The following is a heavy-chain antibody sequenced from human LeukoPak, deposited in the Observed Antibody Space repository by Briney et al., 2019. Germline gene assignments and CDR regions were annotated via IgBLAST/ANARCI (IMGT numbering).Heavy chain of an antibody. CDR2: IYTSGST. V-gene: IGHV4-61*02. D-gene: IGHD3-3*01. Sequence: PSETLSLTCTVSGGSISSGSYYWSWIRQPAGKGLEWIGRIYTSGSTNYNPSLKSRVTISVDTSKNQFSLKLSPVTAADTAVYYCARVGGFLEWLSYDYWGQGTLVTVSS. CDR1: GGSISSGSYY. CDR3: ARVGGFLEWLSYDY. J-gene: IGHJ4*02.